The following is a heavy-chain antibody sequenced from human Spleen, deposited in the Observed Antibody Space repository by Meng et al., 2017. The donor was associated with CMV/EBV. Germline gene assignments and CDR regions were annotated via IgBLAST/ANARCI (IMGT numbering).Heavy chain of an antibody. CDR3: ARGRELIDY. J-gene: IGHJ4*02. CDR2: ISSSRSYI. D-gene: IGHD1-26*01. Sequence: LFFAASGFPFSSYSVNWVRQAPGKGLEWVSSISSSRSYIYYADSVKGRFTISRDNAKNSLYLQMNSLRAEDTAVYYCARGRELIDYWGQGTLVTVSS. V-gene: IGHV3-21*01. CDR1: GFPFSSYS.